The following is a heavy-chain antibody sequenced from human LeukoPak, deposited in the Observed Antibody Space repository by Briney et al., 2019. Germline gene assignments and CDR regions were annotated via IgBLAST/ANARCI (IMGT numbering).Heavy chain of an antibody. J-gene: IGHJ4*02. CDR3: ARLHNNYGYHDFFDY. CDR1: GGTFSSYA. V-gene: IGHV1-69*06. CDR2: IIPIFGTA. Sequence: ASVKVSCKASGGTFSSYAISWVRQAPGQGLEWMGGIIPIFGTANYAQKFQGRVTITADKSTSTAYMELSSLRAEDTAVYYCARLHNNYGYHDFFDYWGQGTLVTVSS. D-gene: IGHD5-18*01.